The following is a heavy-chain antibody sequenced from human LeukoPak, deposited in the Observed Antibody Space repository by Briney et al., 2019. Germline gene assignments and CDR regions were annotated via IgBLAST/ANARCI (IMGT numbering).Heavy chain of an antibody. Sequence: EASVKVSCKASGYTFTGYYMHWVRQAPGQGLEWMGWINPNSGGTNYAQKFQGRVTMTRDTSINTAYMELRRLTADDTAVYYCARDRSELRFFDWFLDFWGQGTLVTVSS. CDR3: ARDRSELRFFDWFLDF. J-gene: IGHJ4*02. CDR1: GYTFTGYY. V-gene: IGHV1-2*02. D-gene: IGHD3-9*01. CDR2: INPNSGGT.